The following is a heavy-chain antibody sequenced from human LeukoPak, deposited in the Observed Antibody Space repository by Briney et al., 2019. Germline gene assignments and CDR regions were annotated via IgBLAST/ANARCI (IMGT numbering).Heavy chain of an antibody. CDR3: AKVQGGITMVRGVTRNYYYMDV. D-gene: IGHD3-10*01. CDR2: INQDGSEK. CDR1: GFTFSNYW. Sequence: PGGSLRLSCAASGFTFSNYWMDWVRQAPGKGLEWVANINQDGSEKYYVDSVKGRFTISRDNAKNSLYLQMNSLRVEDTAVYYCAKVQGGITMVRGVTRNYYYMDVWGKGTTVTVSS. J-gene: IGHJ6*03. V-gene: IGHV3-7*01.